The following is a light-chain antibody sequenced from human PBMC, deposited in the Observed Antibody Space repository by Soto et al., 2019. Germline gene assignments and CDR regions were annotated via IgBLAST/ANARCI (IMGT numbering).Light chain of an antibody. CDR1: SSDVGGYNY. J-gene: IGLJ1*01. CDR3: SSYTAGGTI. Sequence: QSVLTQPASVSGSRGQSITISCIGTSSDVGGYNYVAWYRQHPGKAPKLVIYEVSNRPSGVSNRFSGSKSGNTASLTISGLQAEDEADYYCSSYTAGGTIFGTGTKVTVL. V-gene: IGLV2-14*01. CDR2: EVS.